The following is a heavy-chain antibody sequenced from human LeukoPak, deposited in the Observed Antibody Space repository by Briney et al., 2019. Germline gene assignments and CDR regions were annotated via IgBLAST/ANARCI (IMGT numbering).Heavy chain of an antibody. CDR1: GFTFSSYA. D-gene: IGHD2-2*01. Sequence: GGSLRLSCAASGFTFSSYAMHWVRQAPGKGLEWVAVISYDGSNKYYADSAKGRFTISRDNSKNTLYLQMNSLRAEDTAVYYCAREEVVPAANAGPYYYYYGMDVWGQGTTVTVSS. CDR2: ISYDGSNK. CDR3: AREEVVPAANAGPYYYYYGMDV. J-gene: IGHJ6*02. V-gene: IGHV3-30-3*01.